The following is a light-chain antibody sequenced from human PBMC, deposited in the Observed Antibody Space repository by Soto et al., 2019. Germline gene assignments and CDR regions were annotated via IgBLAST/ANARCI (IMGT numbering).Light chain of an antibody. CDR3: QQYAVSTIT. V-gene: IGKV3-20*01. CDR2: AAS. J-gene: IGKJ5*01. CDR1: QTVSKKY. Sequence: EIVLTQSPVTRYLSPGEGATLSCRASQTVSKKYLAWYQQKAGQAPRLVMYAASTRATGIPDRFSVSGSGTDFTLTISRLEHEDFAVFYGQQYAVSTITFGQGTRLEIK.